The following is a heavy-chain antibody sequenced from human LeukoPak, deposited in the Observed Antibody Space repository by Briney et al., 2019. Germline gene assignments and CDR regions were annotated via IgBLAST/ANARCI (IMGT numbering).Heavy chain of an antibody. D-gene: IGHD2-21*01. CDR1: GFTFSSYE. CDR2: ISSSGSTI. J-gene: IGHJ3*01. V-gene: IGHV3-48*03. CDR3: AREGSRLVIHAFDV. Sequence: GGSLRLSCAASGFTFSSYEMNWVRQAPGKGLEWVSYISSSGSTIYYADSVKGRFTISRDNPKNTVYLQMNSLRTEDTAVYFCAREGSRLVIHAFDVWGQGTMVTVSS.